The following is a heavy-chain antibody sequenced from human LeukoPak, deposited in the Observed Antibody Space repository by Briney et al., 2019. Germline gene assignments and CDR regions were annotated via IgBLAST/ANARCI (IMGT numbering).Heavy chain of an antibody. CDR1: GYTFTSYD. CDR3: ARGGYSSPYYFDY. CDR2: MNPNSGNT. D-gene: IGHD6-13*01. Sequence: ASVNVSCKVSGYTFTSYDINWVRQATGQGLEWMGWMNPNSGNTGYAQKFQGRVTITRNTSISTAYMELSSLRSEDTAVYYCARGGYSSPYYFDYWGQGTLVTVSS. J-gene: IGHJ4*02. V-gene: IGHV1-8*03.